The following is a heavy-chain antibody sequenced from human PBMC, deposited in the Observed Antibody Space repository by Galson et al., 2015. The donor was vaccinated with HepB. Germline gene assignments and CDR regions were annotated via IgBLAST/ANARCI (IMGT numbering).Heavy chain of an antibody. CDR2: ISAYNGNT. CDR3: ARVEGGDGYDPDY. J-gene: IGHJ4*02. CDR1: GYTFTSYY. Sequence: SVKVSCKASGYTFTSYYMHWVRQAPGQGLQWMGWISAYNGNTKYEQKLQGRVTMTTDTSTSTAYMELRSLRSDDTAVYYCARVEGGDGYDPDYWGQGTLVTVSS. V-gene: IGHV1-18*04. D-gene: IGHD5-24*01.